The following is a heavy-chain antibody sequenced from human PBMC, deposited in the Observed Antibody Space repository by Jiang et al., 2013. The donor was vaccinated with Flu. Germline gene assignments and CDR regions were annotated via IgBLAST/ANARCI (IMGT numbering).Heavy chain of an antibody. V-gene: IGHV3-23*01. CDR3: AKAFTITMIVVIKAAFDI. CDR1: GFTFSSYA. Sequence: RLSCAASGFTFSSYAMSWVRQAPGKGLEWVSAISGSGGSTYYADSVKGRFTISRDNSKNTLYLQMNSLRAEDTAVYYCAKAFTITMIVVIKAAFDIWGQGTMVTVSS. D-gene: IGHD3-22*01. CDR2: ISGSGGST. J-gene: IGHJ3*02.